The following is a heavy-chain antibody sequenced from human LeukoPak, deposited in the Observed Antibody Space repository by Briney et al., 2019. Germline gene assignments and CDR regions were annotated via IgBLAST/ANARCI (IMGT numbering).Heavy chain of an antibody. V-gene: IGHV4-39*01. CDR2: FYYAGST. D-gene: IGHD6-13*01. CDR3: ARRSSSRLY. Sequence: SETLSLTCTVSGGSISSSSYYWGWIRQPPGKGLEWIGSFYYAGSTYYNPSLKSRVTISVDTSKNQFSLKLSSVTAADTAVYYCARRSSSRLYWGQGTLVTVSS. J-gene: IGHJ4*02. CDR1: GGSISSSSYY.